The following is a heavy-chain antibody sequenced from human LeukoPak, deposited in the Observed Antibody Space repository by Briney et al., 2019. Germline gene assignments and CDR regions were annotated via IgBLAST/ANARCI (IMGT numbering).Heavy chain of an antibody. D-gene: IGHD3-10*01. CDR3: AKSSASGNYSYYGMDV. CDR2: ISFDGSNK. V-gene: IGHV3-30*18. CDR1: GFTFSSYG. J-gene: IGHJ6*02. Sequence: GGSLRLSCAASGFTFSSYGMHWVRQAPGEGLEWVAFISFDGSNKYYADSVKGRFTISRDKSENMVYLQMNSLRAADTAVYYCAKSSASGNYSYYGMDVWGQGTTVTVSS.